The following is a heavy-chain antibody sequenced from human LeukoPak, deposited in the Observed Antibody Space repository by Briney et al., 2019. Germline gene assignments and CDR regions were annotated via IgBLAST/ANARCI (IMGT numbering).Heavy chain of an antibody. D-gene: IGHD3-16*01. J-gene: IGHJ3*02. CDR2: IKQDGSKQ. V-gene: IGHV3-7*04. CDR1: GFSLSSHW. CDR3: ARDLSPRGLDSVWYDAFDI. Sequence: GGSLRLSCAVSGFSLSSHWMTWLRQAPGKGLEWVANIKQDGSKQSYVDSVEGRFTISRDNARNTLYLQINTLRAEDTAVYYCARDLSPRGLDSVWYDAFDIWGQGTRVIVSS.